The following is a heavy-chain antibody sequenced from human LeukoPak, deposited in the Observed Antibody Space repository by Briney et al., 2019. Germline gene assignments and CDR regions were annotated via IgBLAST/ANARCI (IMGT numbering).Heavy chain of an antibody. J-gene: IGHJ4*02. CDR3: ARVGYWGRGNWNYGFDY. V-gene: IGHV4-38-2*02. Sequence: PSETLSLTCTVSGYSISSDYYWGWIRQPPGKGLEWIGSIYHSGSTYYNPSLKSRVTISVDTSKNQFSLKLSSVTAADTAVYYCARVGYWGRGNWNYGFDYWGQGTLVTVSS. CDR1: GYSISSDYY. CDR2: IYHSGST. D-gene: IGHD1-7*01.